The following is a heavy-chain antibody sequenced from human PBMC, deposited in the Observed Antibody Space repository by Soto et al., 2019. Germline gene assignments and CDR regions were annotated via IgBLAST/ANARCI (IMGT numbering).Heavy chain of an antibody. CDR2: ISGSGGST. Sequence: EVQLVESGGGLVQPGGSLRLSCAASGFTFSSYAMSWVRQAPGKGLEWVSAISGSGGSTYYADSVKGRFTISRDNSKNTLYLQMNSLRAEDTAVYYCAKATRYSGYVGFYMDVWGKGTTVTVSS. V-gene: IGHV3-23*04. J-gene: IGHJ6*03. CDR3: AKATRYSGYVGFYMDV. D-gene: IGHD5-12*01. CDR1: GFTFSSYA.